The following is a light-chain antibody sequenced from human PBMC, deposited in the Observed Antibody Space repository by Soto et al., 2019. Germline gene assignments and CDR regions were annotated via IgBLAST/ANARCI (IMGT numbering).Light chain of an antibody. CDR3: SSYTSSSSYV. CDR2: DVS. CDR1: SSDVGGYNH. Sequence: QSALTQPASVSGSPGQSITISCTGTSSDVGGYNHVSWYHHHPGKAPKLMIYDVSNRPSGVSDRFSGSKSGNTASLTISGLQSEDEADYYCSSYTSSSSYVFGTGTKVTVL. J-gene: IGLJ1*01. V-gene: IGLV2-14*03.